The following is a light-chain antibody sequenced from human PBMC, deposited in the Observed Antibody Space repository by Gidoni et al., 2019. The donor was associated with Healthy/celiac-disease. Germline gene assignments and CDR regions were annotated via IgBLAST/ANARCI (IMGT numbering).Light chain of an antibody. V-gene: IGKV2-28*01. J-gene: IGKJ4*01. CDR1: QSLLHSNGYNY. CDR2: LGS. CDR3: MQALQTPPT. Sequence: DIVMTQSPLSLPVTPGEPASITCRSSQSLLHSNGYNYLDWYLQKPGQSPQLLSYLGSNRASGVPDRFSGSERGTDFTLKISRVGAEDVGVYYCMQALQTPPTFGGGTKVEIK.